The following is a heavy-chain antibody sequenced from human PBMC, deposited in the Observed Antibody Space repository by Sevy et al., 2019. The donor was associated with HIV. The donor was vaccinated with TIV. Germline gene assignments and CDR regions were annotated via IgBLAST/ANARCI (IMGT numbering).Heavy chain of an antibody. D-gene: IGHD3-3*01. CDR3: ARGNCYDFWSGYFCSYYYYGMDV. J-gene: IGHJ6*02. V-gene: IGHV4-4*02. Sequence: SETLSLTCAVSGGSISSSNWWSWVRQPPGKGLEWIGEIYHSGSTNYNPSLKSRVTISVDKSNNQFSLKLSSVTAADTAVYYCARGNCYDFWSGYFCSYYYYGMDVWGQGTTVTVSS. CDR2: IYHSGST. CDR1: GGSISSSNW.